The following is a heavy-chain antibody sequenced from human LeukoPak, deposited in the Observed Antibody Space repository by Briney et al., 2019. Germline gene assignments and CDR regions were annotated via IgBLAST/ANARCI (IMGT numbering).Heavy chain of an antibody. V-gene: IGHV4-4*07. D-gene: IGHD3-10*01. Sequence: SETLSLTCTVSGGSISNYYWSWIRQPAGKGLEWIGRIYTSGSTNYNPSLKSRVTMSVDTSKNQFSLKLSSVTAADTAVYYCARDQMVRGVPHAFDIWGQGTMVTVSS. CDR2: IYTSGST. CDR3: ARDQMVRGVPHAFDI. CDR1: GGSISNYY. J-gene: IGHJ3*02.